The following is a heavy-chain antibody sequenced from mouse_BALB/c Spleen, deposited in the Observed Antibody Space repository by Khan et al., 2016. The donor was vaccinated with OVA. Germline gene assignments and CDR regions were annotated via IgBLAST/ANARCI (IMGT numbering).Heavy chain of an antibody. CDR3: ARTEIHYYGSYAMDY. Sequence: EVQLQESGAELVKPGASVKLSCTASGFNIKDTYIHWVKQRPEQGLEWIGRIDPATGNIKYDPKFQGKATITADTPSNTANLHLSSLTSEDTAVYSCARTEIHYYGSYAMDYWGQGTSVTVSS. V-gene: IGHV14-3*02. CDR2: IDPATGNI. D-gene: IGHD1-2*01. J-gene: IGHJ4*01. CDR1: GFNIKDTY.